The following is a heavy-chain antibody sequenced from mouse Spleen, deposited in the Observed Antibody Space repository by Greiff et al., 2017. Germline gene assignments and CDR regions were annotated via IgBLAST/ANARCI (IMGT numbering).Heavy chain of an antibody. CDR1: GFTFVDYY. J-gene: IGHJ4*01. D-gene: IGHD2-10*02. Sequence: EVMLVESGGGLVQPGASLRLSCAASGFTFVDYYMIWVRQPPGKAPEWVALIRNKANGYTTEYTVSVEGRFTISRDNSQNILYLQMNTLRAEDSATYYCVKAEYGPYYYAMDYWGQGTSVTVSS. CDR3: VKAEYGPYYYAMDY. CDR2: IRNKANGYTT. V-gene: IGHV7-4*01.